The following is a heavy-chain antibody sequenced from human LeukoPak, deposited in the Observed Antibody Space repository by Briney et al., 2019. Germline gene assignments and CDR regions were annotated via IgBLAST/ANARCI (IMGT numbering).Heavy chain of an antibody. CDR2: IYYSGST. CDR1: GGSISSADYY. V-gene: IGHV4-30-4*01. J-gene: IGHJ4*02. Sequence: SETLSLTCTVSGGSISSADYYWSWIRQSPGKGLEWIGYIYYSGSTYYNASLKSRVTMSVDTSKNQFSLKLSSVTAADTAVYYCARTESTYYYFDYWGQGTLVTVSS. D-gene: IGHD2-21*01. CDR3: ARTESTYYYFDY.